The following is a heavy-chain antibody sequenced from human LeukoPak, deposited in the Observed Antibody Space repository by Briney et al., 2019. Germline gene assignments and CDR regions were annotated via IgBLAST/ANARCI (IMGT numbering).Heavy chain of an antibody. D-gene: IGHD6-13*01. J-gene: IGHJ4*02. CDR2: IKQVGSDD. CDR1: GFTFRSYW. CDR3: ARASSGSSIHFDY. Sequence: GGSLRLPCAASGFTFRSYWMSSVRQAPREGLEWVSNIKQVGSDDYYVDSVKGGFTTSKDNVKHSLWLQTNSLRAEDTAVYYCARASSGSSIHFDYWGQGTLVTVSS. V-gene: IGHV3-7*04.